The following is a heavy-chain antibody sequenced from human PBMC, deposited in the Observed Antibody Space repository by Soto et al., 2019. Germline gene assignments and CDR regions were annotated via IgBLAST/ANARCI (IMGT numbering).Heavy chain of an antibody. V-gene: IGHV4-61*01. CDR1: GGSVSSSRHS. CDR2: VSYSGSS. CDR3: ARESPNFSSLGVIIRDFFDY. D-gene: IGHD3-3*01. Sequence: SETLSLPCPVSGGSVSSSRHSWSRIRQAPGKGLEWAGDVSYSGSSNHNPSLKGRVTISVDTSKNQFSLNLTSVTAADTAVYFCARESPNFSSLGVIIRDFFDYWGQGALVTVSS. J-gene: IGHJ4*02.